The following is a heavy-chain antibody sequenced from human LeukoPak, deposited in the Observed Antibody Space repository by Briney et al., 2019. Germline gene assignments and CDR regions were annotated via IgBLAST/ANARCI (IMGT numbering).Heavy chain of an antibody. CDR1: GFTFSSYG. J-gene: IGHJ3*02. Sequence: GGSLRLSCAASGFTFSSYGMHWIRQGPGKGLEWVAVIWYDGSNKYYADSVKGRFTISRDNSKNTLSLQMNSLRAEDTAVYYCARDSTMIVSGGFDIWGQGTMVTVSS. V-gene: IGHV3-33*08. D-gene: IGHD3-22*01. CDR2: IWYDGSNK. CDR3: ARDSTMIVSGGFDI.